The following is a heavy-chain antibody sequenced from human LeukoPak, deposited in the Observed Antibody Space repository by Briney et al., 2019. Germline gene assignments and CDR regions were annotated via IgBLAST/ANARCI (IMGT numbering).Heavy chain of an antibody. D-gene: IGHD4-11*01. CDR3: ASGNDYPYYYYYMDV. J-gene: IGHJ6*03. CDR1: GGSFSGYY. CDR2: INHSGST. Sequence: PSETLSLTXAVYGGSFSGYYWSWIRQPPGKGLEWIGEINHSGSTNYNPSLKSRVTISVDTSKNQFSLKLSSVTAADTAVYYCASGNDYPYYYYYMDVWGKGTTVTVSS. V-gene: IGHV4-34*01.